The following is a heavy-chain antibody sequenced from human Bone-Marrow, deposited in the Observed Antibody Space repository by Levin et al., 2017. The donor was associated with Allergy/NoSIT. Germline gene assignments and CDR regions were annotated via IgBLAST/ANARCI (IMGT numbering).Heavy chain of an antibody. CDR2: ISDNGKVN. D-gene: IGHD6-19*01. CDR3: TKEGSGSGQYAFDI. J-gene: IGHJ3*02. CDR1: GIAFSSYG. V-gene: IGHV3-30*18. Sequence: GASVKVSCVASGIAFSSYGVHWVRQAPGKGLEWLAVISDNGKVNYYADSVKGRFTISRDNSKNTLYMQLNSLGPEDTAVYYCTKEGSGSGQYAFDIWGQGTMVTVSS.